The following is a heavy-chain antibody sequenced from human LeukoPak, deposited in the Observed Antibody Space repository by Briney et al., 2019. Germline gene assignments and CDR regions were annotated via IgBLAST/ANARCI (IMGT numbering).Heavy chain of an antibody. J-gene: IGHJ4*02. Sequence: GGSLRLSCRVSGFTFSNSAMSWARQAPGKGLEWVSGVSGSGGGTSYADSVKGRFTISRDTSKNTLYLQMNSLRVDDTAVYYCAKEGGGWYPLVDYWGQGTLVTVSS. V-gene: IGHV3-23*01. CDR1: GFTFSNSA. D-gene: IGHD6-19*01. CDR3: AKEGGGWYPLVDY. CDR2: VSGSGGGT.